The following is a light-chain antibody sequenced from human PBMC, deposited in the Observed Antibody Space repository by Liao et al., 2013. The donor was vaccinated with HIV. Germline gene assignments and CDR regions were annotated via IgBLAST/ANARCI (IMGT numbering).Light chain of an antibody. CDR3: QVWDSSTEQYV. CDR1: NIGSKS. V-gene: IGLV3-21*01. Sequence: SYELTQPPSVSVAPGKTARITCGGDNIGSKSVHWYHQKPGQAPLLVISYDKDRPSGTPERFSGSNSGDTATLTISRVDAGDEADYYCQVWDSSTEQYVFGTATKVTVL. CDR2: YDK. J-gene: IGLJ1*01.